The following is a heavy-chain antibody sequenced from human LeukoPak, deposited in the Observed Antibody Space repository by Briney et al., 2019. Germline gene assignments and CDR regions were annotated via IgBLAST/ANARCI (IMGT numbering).Heavy chain of an antibody. V-gene: IGHV3-30-3*01. Sequence: PGGSLRLSCAASGFTFSTYWMTWVRQAPGKGLEWVAVISYDGSNKYYADSVKGRFTISRDNSKNTLYLQMNSLRAEDTAVYYCARDRRASRVDEQLPGWFDPWGQGTLVTVSS. CDR3: ARDRRASRVDEQLPGWFDP. D-gene: IGHD6-6*01. CDR1: GFTFSTYW. CDR2: ISYDGSNK. J-gene: IGHJ5*02.